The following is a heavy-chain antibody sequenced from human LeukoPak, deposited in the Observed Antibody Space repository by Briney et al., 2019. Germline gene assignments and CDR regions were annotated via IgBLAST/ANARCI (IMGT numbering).Heavy chain of an antibody. CDR2: VYTSGST. V-gene: IGHV4-4*07. Sequence: SETLSLTCTVSGGSISGYYWSWIRQPAGKGLEWIGRVYTSGSTHYNPSLKSRVTMSVDTSKNQFSLKLSSVTAADTAVYYCARLITGTTSAFDIWGQGTMVTVSS. J-gene: IGHJ3*02. CDR3: ARLITGTTSAFDI. CDR1: GGSISGYY. D-gene: IGHD1-7*01.